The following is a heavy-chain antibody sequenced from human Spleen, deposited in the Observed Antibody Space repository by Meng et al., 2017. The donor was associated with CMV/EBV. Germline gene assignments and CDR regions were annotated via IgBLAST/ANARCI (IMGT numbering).Heavy chain of an antibody. CDR2: IYSGGSST. CDR1: GFTFRHYR. D-gene: IGHD1-1*01. J-gene: IGHJ6*02. CDR3: AKDLASPDDGLLYYGMDV. V-gene: IGHV3-23*03. Sequence: GGSLRLSCAASGFTFRHYRMHWVRQAPGKGLEWVSVIYSGGSSTYYADSVKGRFTISRDNSKNTLYLQMNSLRAEDTAVYYCAKDLASPDDGLLYYGMDVWGQGTTVTVSS.